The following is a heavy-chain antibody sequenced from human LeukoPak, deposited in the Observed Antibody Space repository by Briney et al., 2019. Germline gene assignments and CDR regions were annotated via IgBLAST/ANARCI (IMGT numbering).Heavy chain of an antibody. CDR3: TSDTVDTSLGIDY. J-gene: IGHJ4*02. CDR1: GFTFSSYG. V-gene: IGHV3-33*01. CDR2: IWYDGSNK. D-gene: IGHD5-18*01. Sequence: PGGSLRLSCAASGFTFSSYGMHWVRQAPGKGLGWVAVIWYDGSNKYYADSVKGRFTISRDNSKNTLYLQMNSLRAEDTAVYYCTSDTVDTSLGIDYWGLGTLVTVSS.